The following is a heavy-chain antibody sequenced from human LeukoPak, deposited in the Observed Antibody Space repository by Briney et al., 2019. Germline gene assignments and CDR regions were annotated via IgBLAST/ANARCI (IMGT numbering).Heavy chain of an antibody. J-gene: IGHJ4*02. V-gene: IGHV1-2*02. CDR1: GYTFTGYY. D-gene: IGHD3-22*01. CDR2: INPNSGGT. Sequence: ASVKVSCKASGYTFTGYYMHWVRQAPGQGLEWMGWINPNSGGTNYAQKFQGRVTMTRDTSISTAYMELSRLRSDDTAVYYCALITMKSETGPGYWGQGTLVTVSS. CDR3: ALITMKSETGPGY.